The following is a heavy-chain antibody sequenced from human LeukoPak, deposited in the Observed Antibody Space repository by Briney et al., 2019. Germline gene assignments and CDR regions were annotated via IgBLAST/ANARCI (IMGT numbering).Heavy chain of an antibody. CDR3: ARARRWLQSGVDY. CDR1: GGSISSYY. D-gene: IGHD5-24*01. Sequence: SETLSLTCTVSGGSISSYYWSWIRQPPGKGLEWIGYIYYSGSTNYNPSLKSRVTISVDTSKNQFSLKLSSVTTADTAVYYCARARRWLQSGVDYWGQGTLVTVSS. V-gene: IGHV4-59*01. J-gene: IGHJ4*02. CDR2: IYYSGST.